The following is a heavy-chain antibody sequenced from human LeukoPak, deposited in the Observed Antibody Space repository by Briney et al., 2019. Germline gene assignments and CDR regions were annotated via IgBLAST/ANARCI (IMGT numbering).Heavy chain of an antibody. D-gene: IGHD1-14*01. Sequence: GGSLRLSCAASGFTFSTYAMHWVRQAPGEGLEWVGFTSYDGSTKYYADSVKGRFTISRDNSKNTVYLQMNSLRAEDSGLYYCARDHPNRGAQYYAMDAWGPGTTVTV. CDR1: GFTFSTYA. V-gene: IGHV3-30-3*01. CDR2: TSYDGSTK. J-gene: IGHJ6*02. CDR3: ARDHPNRGAQYYAMDA.